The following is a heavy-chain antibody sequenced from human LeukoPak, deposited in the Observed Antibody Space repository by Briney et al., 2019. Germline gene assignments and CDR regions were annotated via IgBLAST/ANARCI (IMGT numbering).Heavy chain of an antibody. CDR1: GFTFSSYS. Sequence: GGSLRLSCAASGFTFSSYSMNWVRQAPGKGLEWASSISSSSSYIYYADSVKGRFTISRDNAKNSLYLQMNSLRVEDTAVYFCAGGNSMDVWGKGTAVTVSS. V-gene: IGHV3-21*04. CDR3: AGGNSMDV. CDR2: ISSSSSYI. J-gene: IGHJ6*04. D-gene: IGHD1/OR15-1a*01.